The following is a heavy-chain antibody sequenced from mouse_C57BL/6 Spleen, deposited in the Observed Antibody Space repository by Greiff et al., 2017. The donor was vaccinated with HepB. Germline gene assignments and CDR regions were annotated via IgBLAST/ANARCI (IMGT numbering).Heavy chain of an antibody. CDR3: ARDPHYYGSSPPYWYFDV. V-gene: IGHV5-16*01. J-gene: IGHJ1*03. CDR2: INYDGSST. CDR1: GFTFSDYY. Sequence: EVKVVESEGGLVQPGSSMKLSCTASGFTFSDYYMAWVRQVPEKGLEWVANINYDGSSTYYLDSLKSRFIISRDNAKNILYLQMSSLKSEDTATYYCARDPHYYGSSPPYWYFDVWGTGTTVTVSS. D-gene: IGHD1-1*01.